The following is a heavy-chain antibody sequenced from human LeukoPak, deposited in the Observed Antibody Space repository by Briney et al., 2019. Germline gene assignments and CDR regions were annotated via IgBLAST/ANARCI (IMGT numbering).Heavy chain of an antibody. J-gene: IGHJ4*02. D-gene: IGHD5-24*01. CDR3: ARQVFEMATIPPLFDY. CDR1: GYSFTSYW. Sequence: GESLKISCKGSGYSFTSYWIGWVRQMPGKGLEWMGIIYPGDSDTRYSPSFQGQVTISADKSISTAYLQWSSLKASDTAVYYCARQVFEMATIPPLFDYWGQGTLVTVSS. V-gene: IGHV5-51*01. CDR2: IYPGDSDT.